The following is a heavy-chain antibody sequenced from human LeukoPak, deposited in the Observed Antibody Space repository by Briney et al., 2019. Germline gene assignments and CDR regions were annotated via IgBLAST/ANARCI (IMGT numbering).Heavy chain of an antibody. CDR1: GYTFTGYY. CDR3: APTLAAGTDIYFDY. V-gene: IGHV1-2*02. Sequence: ASVKVSCKASGYTFTGYYVHWVRQAPGQGLEWMGWINPGSGGTNYAQKFQGRVTMTRDTSISTVYMELSRLRSDDTAVYYCAPTLAAGTDIYFDYWGQGTLVTVSS. D-gene: IGHD6-13*01. J-gene: IGHJ4*02. CDR2: INPGSGGT.